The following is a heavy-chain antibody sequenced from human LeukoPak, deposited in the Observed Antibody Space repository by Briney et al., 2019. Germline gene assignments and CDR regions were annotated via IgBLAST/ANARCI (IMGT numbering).Heavy chain of an antibody. D-gene: IGHD6-19*01. Sequence: SETLSLTCTVSGYSISSGYYWGWIRQPPGKGLEWIGSIYHSGSTYYNPSLKSRVTISVDTSKNQFSLKLSSVTAADTAVYYCARVSSIAVAGREAFDIWGQGTMVTVSS. V-gene: IGHV4-38-2*02. CDR3: ARVSSIAVAGREAFDI. J-gene: IGHJ3*02. CDR2: IYHSGST. CDR1: GYSISSGYY.